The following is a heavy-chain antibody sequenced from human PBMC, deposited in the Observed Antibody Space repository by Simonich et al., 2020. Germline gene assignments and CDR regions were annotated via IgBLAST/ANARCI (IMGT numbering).Heavy chain of an antibody. D-gene: IGHD6-13*01. J-gene: IGHJ1*01. Sequence: QVQLVQSGAEVKKPGASVKVSCKASGYTFTGYYMHWVRQAPGQGLEWMGGINPSSGGTNDAQKLQGRVTMTRDTSISTAYMELSRLRSDDTAVYYCARSHIAAAGTGYFQHWGQGTLVTVSS. CDR2: INPSSGGT. CDR1: GYTFTGYY. CDR3: ARSHIAAAGTGYFQH. V-gene: IGHV1-2*02.